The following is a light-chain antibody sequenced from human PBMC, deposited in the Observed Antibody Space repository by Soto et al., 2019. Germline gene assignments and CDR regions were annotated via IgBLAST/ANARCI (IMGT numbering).Light chain of an antibody. V-gene: IGLV1-40*01. J-gene: IGLJ2*01. Sequence: QSVLTQPPSVSGAPGQRVTISCTGSSSNIGAGYDVHWYRQLPGTAPKLLIYGNSNRPSGVPDRFSGSKSGTSASLAITGLQAKDEAVYYCQSYDSSLSGVVFGGGTKLTVL. CDR2: GNS. CDR3: QSYDSSLSGVV. CDR1: SSNIGAGYD.